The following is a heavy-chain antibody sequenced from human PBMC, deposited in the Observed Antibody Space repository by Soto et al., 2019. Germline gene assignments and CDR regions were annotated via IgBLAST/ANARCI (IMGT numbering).Heavy chain of an antibody. Sequence: PGGSLRLSCAASGFTFSSYGMHWVRQAPGKGLEWVAVIWYDGSNKYYADSVKGRFTISRDNSKNTLYLQMNSLRAEDTAVYYCARDREYGGYVLLGPIDYWGQGTLVTVSS. CDR2: IWYDGSNK. J-gene: IGHJ4*02. D-gene: IGHD5-12*01. V-gene: IGHV3-33*01. CDR1: GFTFSSYG. CDR3: ARDREYGGYVLLGPIDY.